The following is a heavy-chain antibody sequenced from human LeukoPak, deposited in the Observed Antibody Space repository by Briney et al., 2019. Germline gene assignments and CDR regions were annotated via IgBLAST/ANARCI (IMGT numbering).Heavy chain of an antibody. CDR3: ARDLPYSSSWYVSYYYYYGMDV. CDR2: INPSGGST. J-gene: IGHJ6*02. V-gene: IGHV1-46*01. D-gene: IGHD6-13*01. Sequence: ASVKVSCKVSGYTFTSYYMHWVRQPPGQGLEWMGIINPSGGSTSYAQKFKGRVTMTRDTSTSTVYMELSSLRSEDTAVYYCARDLPYSSSWYVSYYYYYGMDVWGQGTTVTVSS. CDR1: GYTFTSYY.